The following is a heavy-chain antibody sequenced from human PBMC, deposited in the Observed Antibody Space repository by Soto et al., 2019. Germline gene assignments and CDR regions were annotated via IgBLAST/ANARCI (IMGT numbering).Heavy chain of an antibody. Sequence: GGSLRLSRAASGFTFSSYAMSWVRQAPGKGLEWVSAISGSGGSTYYADSVKGRFTISRDNSKNTLYLQMNSLRAEDTAVYYCAKDQIGIAAAGPSDYWGQGTLVTVSS. V-gene: IGHV3-23*01. CDR3: AKDQIGIAAAGPSDY. J-gene: IGHJ4*02. CDR2: ISGSGGST. CDR1: GFTFSSYA. D-gene: IGHD6-13*01.